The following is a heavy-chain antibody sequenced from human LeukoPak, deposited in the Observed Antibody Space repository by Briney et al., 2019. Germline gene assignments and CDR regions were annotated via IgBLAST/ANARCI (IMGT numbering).Heavy chain of an antibody. CDR3: ARAVAGSYYYYGMDV. CDR2: IKQDGSEK. D-gene: IGHD6-19*01. V-gene: IGHV3-7*01. Sequence: XLRLSCAXSGFTFSNAWMSWVRQAPGKGLEWVANIKQDGSEKYYVDSVKGRFTISRDNAKNSLYLQMNSLTAEDTAVYYCARAVAGSYYYYGMDVWGQGTTVTVSS. CDR1: GFTFSNAW. J-gene: IGHJ6*02.